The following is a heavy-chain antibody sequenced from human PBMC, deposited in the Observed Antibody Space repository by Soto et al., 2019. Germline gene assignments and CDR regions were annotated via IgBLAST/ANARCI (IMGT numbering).Heavy chain of an antibody. D-gene: IGHD3-16*01. CDR1: GGSISSGDYY. CDR3: ARGRTESLRILTDIYFDY. Sequence: KTSETLSLTCTVSGGSISSGDYYWSWIRQPPGKGLEWIGYIYYSGSTYYNPSLKSRVTISVDTSKNQFSLKLSSVTAADTAVYYCARGRTESLRILTDIYFDYWGQGTLVTVSS. J-gene: IGHJ4*02. CDR2: IYYSGST. V-gene: IGHV4-30-4*01.